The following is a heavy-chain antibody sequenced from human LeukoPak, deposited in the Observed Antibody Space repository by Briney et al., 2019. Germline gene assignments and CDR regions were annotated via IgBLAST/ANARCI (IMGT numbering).Heavy chain of an antibody. CDR1: GFTFSSYA. V-gene: IGHV3-23*01. J-gene: IGHJ4*02. CDR2: ISGSGGST. CDR3: ANALFDWSTPRDY. Sequence: GGSLRLSCAASGFTFSSYAMSWVRQAPGKGLEWVSAISGSGGSTYYADSVKGRFTISRDNSKNTLYLQMNSLRAEDTAVYYCANALFDWSTPRDYWGQGTLVTVSS. D-gene: IGHD3-9*01.